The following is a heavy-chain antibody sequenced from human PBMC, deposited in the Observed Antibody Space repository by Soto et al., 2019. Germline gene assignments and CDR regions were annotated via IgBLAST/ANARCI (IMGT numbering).Heavy chain of an antibody. CDR1: GFTFSGSA. CDR3: VRYCSGGSGPDAFDI. CDR2: IRSKANSDAT. D-gene: IGHD2-15*01. J-gene: IGHJ3*02. Sequence: EVQLVESGGGLVQPGGSLKLSCVASGFTFSGSAMHWVRQASGKGLEWVGRIRSKANSDATAYGASVKGSFTTSGDDSKNTAYLQMNSLKTEDTAVYSCVRYCSGGSGPDAFDIWGQGTMVTVSS. V-gene: IGHV3-73*02.